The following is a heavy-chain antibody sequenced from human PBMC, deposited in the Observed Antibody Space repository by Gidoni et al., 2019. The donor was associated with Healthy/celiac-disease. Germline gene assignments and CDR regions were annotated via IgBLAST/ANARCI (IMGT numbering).Heavy chain of an antibody. CDR3: ATDPFTYYDFWSGPDAFDI. D-gene: IGHD3-3*01. CDR1: GFTFSSYS. V-gene: IGHV3-21*01. J-gene: IGHJ3*02. CDR2: SSSSSSHI. Sequence: EVQLVESGGGLVKPGGSLRLSCAASGFTFSSYSMNLVRQAPGKGLEWVPSSSSSSSHIYYADSVNGRFTISRDNAKNSLYLQMNSLRAEDTAVYYCATDPFTYYDFWSGPDAFDIWGQGTMVTVSS.